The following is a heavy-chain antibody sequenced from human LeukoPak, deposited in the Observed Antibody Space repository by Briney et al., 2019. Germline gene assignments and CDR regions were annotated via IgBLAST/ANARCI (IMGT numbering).Heavy chain of an antibody. CDR2: IYTSGST. J-gene: IGHJ5*02. Sequence: SETLSLTCNVSGGSISSYYWSWIRQPAGKGLEWIGRIYTSGSTNYNPSLKSRVTMSVDTSKNQFSLKLSSVTAADTAVYYCARDRRYGDYVGVWFDPWGQGTLVTVSS. CDR1: GGSISSYY. D-gene: IGHD4-17*01. CDR3: ARDRRYGDYVGVWFDP. V-gene: IGHV4-4*07.